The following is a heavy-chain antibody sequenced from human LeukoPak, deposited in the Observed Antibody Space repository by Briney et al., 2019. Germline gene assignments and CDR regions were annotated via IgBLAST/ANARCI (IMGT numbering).Heavy chain of an antibody. CDR3: ARVDRRGYSDYTAILPDY. CDR2: IYPHDSAT. J-gene: IGHJ4*02. V-gene: IGHV5-51*01. CDR1: GYNFISNW. D-gene: IGHD5-12*01. Sequence: GESLKISCQGSGYNFISNWIGWVRRTPRKGLEFLGIIYPHDSATIYSPSFQGQVTVSADKSISTAYLQWNSLKASDTAMYYCARVDRRGYSDYTAILPDYWGQGTLVTVSS.